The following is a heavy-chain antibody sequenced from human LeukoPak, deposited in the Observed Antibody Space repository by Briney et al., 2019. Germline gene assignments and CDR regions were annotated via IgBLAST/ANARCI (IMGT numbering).Heavy chain of an antibody. CDR3: ARAGASTMTTVVIILDY. CDR1: GGSISSYY. CDR2: IYYSGST. D-gene: IGHD4-17*01. Sequence: PSETLSLTCTVSGGSISSYYWSWIRQPPGKGLEWIGYIYYSGSTNYNPSLKSRVTISVDTSKNQFSLKLSSVTAADTAVYYCARAGASTMTTVVIILDYWGQGTLVTVSS. J-gene: IGHJ4*02. V-gene: IGHV4-59*12.